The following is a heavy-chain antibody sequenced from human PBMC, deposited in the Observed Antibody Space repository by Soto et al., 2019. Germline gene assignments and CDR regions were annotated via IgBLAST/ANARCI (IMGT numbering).Heavy chain of an antibody. CDR2: ISGYGGST. D-gene: IGHD1-1*01. Sequence: EVQLLESGGGLVQPGGSLRLSWAASGFTFRSYAMSWVRQAPGKGLEWVSSISGYGGSTYYADSVKGRFTISRDNSKNTLYLQMNSLRAEDTAVYYCAKDLELEVFTAEYLDHWGQGSLVTVSS. J-gene: IGHJ4*02. CDR3: AKDLELEVFTAEYLDH. CDR1: GFTFRSYA. V-gene: IGHV3-23*01.